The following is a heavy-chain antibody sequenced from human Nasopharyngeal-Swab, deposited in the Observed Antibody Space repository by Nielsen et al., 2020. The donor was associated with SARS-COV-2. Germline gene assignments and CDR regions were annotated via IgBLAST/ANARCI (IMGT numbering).Heavy chain of an antibody. CDR1: GFTFGSFQ. CDR3: ARRGDYDILTGYHY. Sequence: GESLKISCVASGFTFGSFQMNWVRQAPGKGPEWVSFIDTGGSYTLHADSVKGRFTISRDDAKNSLFLQMNSLRAEDTALYYCARRGDYDILTGYHYWGQGTLVTVSS. CDR2: IDTGGSYT. V-gene: IGHV3-48*03. J-gene: IGHJ4*02. D-gene: IGHD3-9*01.